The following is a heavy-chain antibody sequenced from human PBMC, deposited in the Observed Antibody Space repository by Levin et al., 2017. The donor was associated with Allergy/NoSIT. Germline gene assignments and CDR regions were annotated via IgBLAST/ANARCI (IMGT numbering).Heavy chain of an antibody. CDR2: IYYSGST. Sequence: GSLRLSCTVSGGSISSSSYYWGWIRQPPGKGLEWIGSIYYSGSTYYNPSLKSRVTISVDTSKNQFSLKLSSVTAADTAVYYCARSRSAVTTLFDYWGQGTLVTVSS. J-gene: IGHJ4*02. CDR1: GGSISSSSYY. CDR3: ARSRSAVTTLFDY. D-gene: IGHD4-11*01. V-gene: IGHV4-39*01.